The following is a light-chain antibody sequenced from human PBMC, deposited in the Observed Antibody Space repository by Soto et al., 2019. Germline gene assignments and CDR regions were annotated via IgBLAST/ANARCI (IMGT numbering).Light chain of an antibody. CDR1: SSDVGGYNY. Sequence: QSALTQPASVSGSPGQSITISCTGPSSDVGGYNYVSWYQQHPGIAPKLLIYGVTNRPSGVSTRFSGSKSGNTASLTISGLQAEDEADYHCSSYTSASTLLYLFGTGTKVTVL. V-gene: IGLV2-14*01. CDR3: SSYTSASTLLYL. CDR2: GVT. J-gene: IGLJ1*01.